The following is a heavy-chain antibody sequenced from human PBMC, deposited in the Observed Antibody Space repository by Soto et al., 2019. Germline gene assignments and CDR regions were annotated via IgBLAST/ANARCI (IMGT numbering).Heavy chain of an antibody. CDR1: GGTFSSYA. D-gene: IGHD3-22*01. V-gene: IGHV1-69*13. CDR2: IIPIFGIT. J-gene: IGHJ4*02. CDR3: ATDYYDSSGYPRAFDY. Sequence: ASVKVSCKASGGTFSSYATSWVRQAPGHGLEWMGGIIPIFGITNYAQKFQGRVTITADDSTSTAYMELSSLRSEDTAVYYCATDYYDSSGYPRAFDYWGQGTLVTVSS.